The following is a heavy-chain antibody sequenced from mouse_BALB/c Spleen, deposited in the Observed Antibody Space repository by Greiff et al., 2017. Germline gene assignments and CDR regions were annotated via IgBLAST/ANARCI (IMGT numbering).Heavy chain of an antibody. CDR2: INPSTGYT. CDR1: GYTFTSYW. J-gene: IGHJ3*01. V-gene: IGHV1-7*01. D-gene: IGHD2-1*01. Sequence: VKLQESGAELAKPGASVKMSCKASGYTFTSYWMHWVKQRPGQGLEWIGYINPSTGYTEYNQKFKDKATLTADKSSSTAYMQLSSLTSEDSAVYYCARLYGKAWFAYWGQGTLVTVSA. CDR3: ARLYGKAWFAY.